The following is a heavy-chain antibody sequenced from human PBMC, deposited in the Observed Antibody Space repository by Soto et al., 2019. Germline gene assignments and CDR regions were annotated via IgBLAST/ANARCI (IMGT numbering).Heavy chain of an antibody. CDR1: GFTFSRYA. J-gene: IGHJ6*02. CDR2: ISVSGDNT. CDR3: AKDGKMRTKVWFPAGYGMDV. D-gene: IGHD3-10*01. Sequence: LRLSCAASGFTFSRYAMNWVRQAPGRGLQWISGISVSGDNTSYVESVRGRFTVYRDNSKNTLYLQMNNLRAEDTALYYCAKDGKMRTKVWFPAGYGMDVWGQGTTVTV. V-gene: IGHV3-23*01.